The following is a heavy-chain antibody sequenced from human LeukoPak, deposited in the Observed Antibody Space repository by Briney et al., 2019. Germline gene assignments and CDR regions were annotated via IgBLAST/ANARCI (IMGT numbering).Heavy chain of an antibody. D-gene: IGHD1-26*01. CDR2: ITSNGDTT. J-gene: IGHJ4*02. CDR1: GFTFSNYA. V-gene: IGHV3-64*02. CDR3: ARDRVGAADY. Sequence: PGGSLRLSCSASGFTFSNYAMHWVRQAPGKGLEYVSAITSNGDTTYYADPVRGRLTISRDNSKNTLYLQMGSLRAEDMAVYYCARDRVGAADYWGQGTLVTVSS.